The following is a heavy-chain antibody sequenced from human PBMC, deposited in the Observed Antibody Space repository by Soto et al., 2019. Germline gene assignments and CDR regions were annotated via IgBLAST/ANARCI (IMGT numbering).Heavy chain of an antibody. Sequence: GGSLRLSCAASGFTFSSYWMSWVRQAPGKGLEWVANIKQDGSEKYYVDSVKGRFTISRDNAKNSLYLQMNSLRAEDTAVYYCARVKRRWQFSGFDYWGQGTLVTVSS. D-gene: IGHD6-25*01. J-gene: IGHJ4*02. CDR2: IKQDGSEK. V-gene: IGHV3-7*01. CDR1: GFTFSSYW. CDR3: ARVKRRWQFSGFDY.